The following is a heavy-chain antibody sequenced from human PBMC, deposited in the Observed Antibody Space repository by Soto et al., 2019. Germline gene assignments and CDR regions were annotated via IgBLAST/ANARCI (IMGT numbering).Heavy chain of an antibody. Sequence: QVHLLQSGAEVKKPGSSLKVSCTVSGGAFTNYSLNWVRHSPGQGLEWLGGIIPLHNTSNYSEEFVGRLSVTADIFSSTVYMLLSGVTSGDTSTSYCASWSAWISLYDHGMDVWVQGTMVTVSS. V-gene: IGHV1-69*06. CDR1: GGAFTNYS. D-gene: IGHD1-1*01. CDR2: IIPLHNTS. CDR3: ASWSAWISLYDHGMDV. J-gene: IGHJ6*02.